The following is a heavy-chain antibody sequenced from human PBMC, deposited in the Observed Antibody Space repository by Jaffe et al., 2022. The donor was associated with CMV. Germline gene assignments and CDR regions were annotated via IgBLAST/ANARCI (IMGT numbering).Heavy chain of an antibody. J-gene: IGHJ4*02. CDR1: GGSISSSSYY. CDR2: IYYSGST. D-gene: IGHD3-10*01. V-gene: IGHV4-39*01. CDR3: ARRWFGETANPSFDY. Sequence: QLQLQESGPGLVKPSETLSLTCTVSGGSISSSSYYWGWIRQPPGKGLEWIGSIYYSGSTYYNPSLKSRVTISVDTSKNQFSLKLSSVTAADTAVYYCARRWFGETANPSFDYWGQGTLVTVSS.